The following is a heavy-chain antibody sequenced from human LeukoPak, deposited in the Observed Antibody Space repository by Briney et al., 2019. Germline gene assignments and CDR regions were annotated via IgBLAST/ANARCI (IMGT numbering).Heavy chain of an antibody. CDR2: VFYNGST. D-gene: IGHD6-13*01. Sequence: PSETLSLTCTVSGGSISDYFWSWIRQPPGKGLEWVGYVFYNGSTNYNPSLKSRVTISVDTSKNQFSLKLSSVTAADTAVYYCARRADVRGAAGTKIDYWGQGTLVTVSS. J-gene: IGHJ4*02. V-gene: IGHV4-59*08. CDR3: ARRADVRGAAGTKIDY. CDR1: GGSISDYF.